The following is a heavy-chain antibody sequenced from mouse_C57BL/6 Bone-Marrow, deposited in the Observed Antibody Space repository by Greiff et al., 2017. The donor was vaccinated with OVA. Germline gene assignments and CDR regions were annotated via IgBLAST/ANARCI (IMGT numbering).Heavy chain of an antibody. CDR2: INPNNGGT. V-gene: IGHV1-26*01. Sequence: EVQLQQSGPELVKPGASVKISCKASGYTFTDYYMNWVKQSHGKSLEWIGDINPNNGGTSYNQKFKGKATLTVDKYSSTAYMELRSLTSEDSAVYYCARALSWFAYWGQGTLVTVSA. CDR3: ARALSWFAY. J-gene: IGHJ3*01. CDR1: GYTFTDYY.